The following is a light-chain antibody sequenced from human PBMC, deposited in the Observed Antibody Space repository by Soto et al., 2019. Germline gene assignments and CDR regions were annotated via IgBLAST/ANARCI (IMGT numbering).Light chain of an antibody. Sequence: ETVMTQSPGTLSVSLGERATRSCRASQSVSIHLAWYQQKPGQAPRLLIYGASSRATGIPDRFSGSGSGTDFTLTISRLEPEDFAVYYCQQYGSSSRVGTFGQGTKVDIK. CDR2: GAS. J-gene: IGKJ1*01. CDR3: QQYGSSSRVGT. CDR1: QSVSIH. V-gene: IGKV3-20*01.